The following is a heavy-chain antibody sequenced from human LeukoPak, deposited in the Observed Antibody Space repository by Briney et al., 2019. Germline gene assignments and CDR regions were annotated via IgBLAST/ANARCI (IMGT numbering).Heavy chain of an antibody. Sequence: ASVKVSCKVSGYTLTELSMHWVRQAPGKGLEWMGWMNPNSGNTGYAQKFQGRVTMTRNTSISTAYMELSSLRSEDTAVYYCARGRYCSGGSCDYFDYWGQGTLVTVSS. CDR2: MNPNSGNT. CDR3: ARGRYCSGGSCDYFDY. CDR1: GYTLTELS. V-gene: IGHV1-8*01. J-gene: IGHJ4*02. D-gene: IGHD2-15*01.